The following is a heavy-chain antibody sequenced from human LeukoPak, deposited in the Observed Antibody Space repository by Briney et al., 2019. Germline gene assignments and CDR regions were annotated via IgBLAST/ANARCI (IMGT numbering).Heavy chain of an antibody. CDR3: ARTSSGKNDF. V-gene: IGHV4-38-2*02. J-gene: IGHJ4*02. CDR1: GYSITSGYY. Sequence: PSETLSLTCTVSGYSITSGYYWGWIRQPPGKGLEWIGSLYHSGNTYYNPSLKSRVTMSVDTSENQFSLRLSSVTAADTAVYYCARTSSGKNDFWGQGTLVTVSS. D-gene: IGHD6-19*01. CDR2: LYHSGNT.